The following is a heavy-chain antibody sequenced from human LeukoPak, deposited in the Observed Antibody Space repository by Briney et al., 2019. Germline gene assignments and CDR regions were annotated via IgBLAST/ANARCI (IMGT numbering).Heavy chain of an antibody. V-gene: IGHV1-8*03. D-gene: IGHD3-16*01. Sequence: GASVKVSSKXSGYTFTSYEINWVRQATGQGLEWMGWMNPNSGNTGYAQKFQGRVSITRNSSISTVYMELSSLRSEDTAVYYCARGLRGNYWGQGTLVTVSS. J-gene: IGHJ4*02. CDR3: ARGLRGNY. CDR2: MNPNSGNT. CDR1: GYTFTSYE.